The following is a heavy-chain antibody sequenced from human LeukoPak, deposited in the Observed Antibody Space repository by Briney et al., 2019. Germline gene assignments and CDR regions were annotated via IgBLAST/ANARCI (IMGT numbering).Heavy chain of an antibody. D-gene: IGHD3-16*01. J-gene: IGHJ5*02. CDR3: AGVEGGDWFDP. Sequence: PGGSLRLSCAASGFTSSSYGMHWVRQAPGKGLEWVAFIRYDGSNKYYADSVKGRFTISRDNSKNTLYLQMNSLRPEDTAVYYCAGVEGGDWFDPWGQGTLVTVSS. CDR1: GFTSSSYG. V-gene: IGHV3-30*02. CDR2: IRYDGSNK.